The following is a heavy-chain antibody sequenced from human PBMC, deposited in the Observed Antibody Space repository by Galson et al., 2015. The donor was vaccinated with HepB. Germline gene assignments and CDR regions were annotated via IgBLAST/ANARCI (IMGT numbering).Heavy chain of an antibody. V-gene: IGHV3-53*01. CDR1: GFTVSSKH. CDR3: AIPTYSSGAFDI. Sequence: SLRLSCAASGFTVSSKHMTWVRQAPGKGLEWVSVIYSGGSTYYADSVKGRFTISRENSKNTLYLQMHSLRAEDTAVYYCAIPTYSSGAFDIWGQGTMVTVSS. D-gene: IGHD6-25*01. CDR2: IYSGGST. J-gene: IGHJ3*02.